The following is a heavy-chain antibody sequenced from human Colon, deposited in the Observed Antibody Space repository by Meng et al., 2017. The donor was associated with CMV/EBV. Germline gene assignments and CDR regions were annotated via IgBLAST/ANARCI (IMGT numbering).Heavy chain of an antibody. V-gene: IGHV4-4*02. D-gene: IGHD1-1*01. Sequence: LTGAGSGGSIAHGCSWVRQPPGKGLEWIGELSQSGTTNYNPSLKSRVTVSIDKSNNQFFLNLNSVTAADTATYYCVTRGYHFVDHSWGQGTLVTVSS. CDR2: LSQSGTT. CDR1: GGSIAHG. J-gene: IGHJ5*02. CDR3: VTRGYHFVDHS.